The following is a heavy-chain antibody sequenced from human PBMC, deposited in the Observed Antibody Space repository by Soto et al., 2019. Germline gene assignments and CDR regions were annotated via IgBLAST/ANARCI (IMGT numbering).Heavy chain of an antibody. D-gene: IGHD3-22*01. CDR1: GGSISSYY. V-gene: IGHV4-59*01. CDR2: IYYSGST. Sequence: SETLSLTCTVSGGSISSYYWSWIRQPPGKGLEWIGYIYYSGSTNYNPSLKSRVTISVDTSKNQFSLKLSSVTAADTAVYYCARDLGGRYYDSSGYYYGTEGFDYWGQGTLVTVSS. J-gene: IGHJ4*02. CDR3: ARDLGGRYYDSSGYYYGTEGFDY.